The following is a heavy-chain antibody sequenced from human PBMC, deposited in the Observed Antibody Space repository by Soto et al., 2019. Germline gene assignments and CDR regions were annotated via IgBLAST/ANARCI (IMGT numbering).Heavy chain of an antibody. CDR1: GFTFSGSA. J-gene: IGHJ3*02. V-gene: IGHV3-73*02. CDR2: IRSKANSCAT. Sequence: EVQLVESGGGLVQPGGSLKLSCAASGFTFSGSAMHWVRQASGKGLEWVGRIRSKANSCATAYAASVKGRFTISRDDSKNTAYLQMNSLKTEDTAFYYCTRTMTTAAFDIWGQGTMVTVSS. CDR3: TRTMTTAAFDI. D-gene: IGHD4-17*01.